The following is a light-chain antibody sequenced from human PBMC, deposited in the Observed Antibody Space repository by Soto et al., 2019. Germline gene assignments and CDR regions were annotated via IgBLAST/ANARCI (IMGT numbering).Light chain of an antibody. CDR1: SSDVGGYNY. J-gene: IGLJ2*01. CDR3: SSYVGSNNLL. CDR2: EVS. Sequence: QSVLTQPPSASGSPGQSVTISCTGTSSDVGGYNYVSWYQQHPGKAPKLMIYEVSKRPSGVPDRFSGSKSDNTASLTVSGLQAEDEADYYCSSYVGSNNLLFGGGTKLTVL. V-gene: IGLV2-8*01.